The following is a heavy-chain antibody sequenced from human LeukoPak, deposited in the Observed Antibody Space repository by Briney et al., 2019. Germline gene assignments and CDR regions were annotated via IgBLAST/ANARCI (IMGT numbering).Heavy chain of an antibody. CDR3: ARDPYYYGSGSPLNDWYVEL. CDR2: IIPIFGIA. CDR1: GGTFSSYA. Sequence: GSSVKVSCKASGGTFSSYAVSWVRQAPGQGLEWMGRIIPIFGIANYAQKFQGRVTITADKSTSTAYMELSSLRSEDTAVYYCARDPYYYGSGSPLNDWYVELWGGGTLVTVSS. J-gene: IGHJ2*01. V-gene: IGHV1-69*04. D-gene: IGHD3-10*01.